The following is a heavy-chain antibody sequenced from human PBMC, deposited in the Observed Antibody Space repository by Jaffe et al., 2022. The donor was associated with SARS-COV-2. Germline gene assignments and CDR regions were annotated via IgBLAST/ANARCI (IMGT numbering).Heavy chain of an antibody. CDR3: AKGGGGSVTTLYGMDV. D-gene: IGHD4-17*01. CDR1: GFTFSSYA. CDR2: ISGSGGST. V-gene: IGHV3-23*01. J-gene: IGHJ6*02. Sequence: EVQLLESGGGLVQPGGSLRLSCAASGFTFSSYAMSWVRQAPGKGLEWVSAISGSGGSTYYADSVKGRFTISRDNSKNTLYLQMNSLRAEDTAVYYCAKGGGGSVTTLYGMDVWGQGTTVTVSS.